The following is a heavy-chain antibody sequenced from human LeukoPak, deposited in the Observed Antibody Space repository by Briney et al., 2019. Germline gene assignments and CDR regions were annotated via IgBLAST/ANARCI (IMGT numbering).Heavy chain of an antibody. Sequence: SETLSLTCAVYGGSFSGYYWSWIRQPPGKGLEWIGEINHSGSTNYNPSLKSRVTISVDTSKNQFSLKLSSVTAADTAVYYCAKGTSLIDTVMGPWGQGTLVTVSS. D-gene: IGHD2/OR15-2a*01. CDR1: GGSFSGYY. V-gene: IGHV4-34*01. CDR3: AKGTSLIDTVMGP. J-gene: IGHJ1*01. CDR2: INHSGST.